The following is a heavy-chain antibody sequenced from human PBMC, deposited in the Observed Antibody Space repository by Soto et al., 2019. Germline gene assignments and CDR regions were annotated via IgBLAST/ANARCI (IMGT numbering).Heavy chain of an antibody. CDR2: ISSSSSYI. J-gene: IGHJ4*02. CDR3: ARETRGVAKYFDY. D-gene: IGHD2-15*01. CDR1: GFTFSSYS. Sequence: PGGSLRLSCAASGFTFSSYSMNWVRQAPGKGLEWVSSISSSSSYIYYADSVKGRFTISRDNAKNSLYLQMNSLRAEDTAVYYCARETRGVAKYFDYWGQGTLVTVSS. V-gene: IGHV3-21*01.